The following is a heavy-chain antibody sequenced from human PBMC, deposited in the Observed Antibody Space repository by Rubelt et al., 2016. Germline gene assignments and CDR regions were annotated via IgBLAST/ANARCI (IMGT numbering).Heavy chain of an antibody. J-gene: IGHJ6*02. V-gene: IGHV3-7*05. Sequence: GGSLRLSCAASGFTFSSYWMSWVRQAPGKGLEWVANIKQDGSEKYYVDSVKGRFTISRDNAKNSLYLQMNSLRAEDTAVHYCARDSQQLVPYYYYYGMDVWGQGTTVTVSS. CDR1: GFTFSSYW. D-gene: IGHD6-13*01. CDR2: IKQDGSEK. CDR3: ARDSQQLVPYYYYYGMDV.